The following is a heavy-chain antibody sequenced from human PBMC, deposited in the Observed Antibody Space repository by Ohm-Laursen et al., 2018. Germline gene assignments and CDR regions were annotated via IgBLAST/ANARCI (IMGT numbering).Heavy chain of an antibody. CDR3: ARDLRHSSIWFDP. CDR2: IYTSGST. V-gene: IGHV4-4*07. CDR1: GGSISSYY. Sequence: SETLSLTCAVSGGSISSYYWSWIRQPAGQGLEWIGRIYTSGSTNYNPSLKSRFTMSLDTPKNQFSLKLSSVTAADTAVYYCARDLRHSSIWFDPWGQGTLVTVSS. J-gene: IGHJ5*02. D-gene: IGHD6-19*01.